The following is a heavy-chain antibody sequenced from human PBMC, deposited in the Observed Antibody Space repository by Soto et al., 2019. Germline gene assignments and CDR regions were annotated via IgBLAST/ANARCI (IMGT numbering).Heavy chain of an antibody. J-gene: IGHJ4*02. V-gene: IGHV4-30-2*01. Sequence: QLQLQESGSGLVKPSQTLSLTCAVSGGSITTVGYSWSWIRQPPGKGLEWIGYIFHSGISYSNPSLKGRVTMSVDGSTNRFSLRLSSVTAADTAVYYCARRISARTYYFDYWGQGTLVTVSS. CDR1: GGSITTVGYS. D-gene: IGHD6-6*01. CDR3: ARRISARTYYFDY. CDR2: IFHSGIS.